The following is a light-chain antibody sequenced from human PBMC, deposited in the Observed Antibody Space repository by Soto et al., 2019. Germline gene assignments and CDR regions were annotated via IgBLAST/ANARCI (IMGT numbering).Light chain of an antibody. V-gene: IGLV7-46*01. Sequence: QAVVTQEPSLTVSPGGTVTLTCGSSTGAVTSGHFPSWFQQKPGQAPRTLTYDTSNKHSWTPARFSGSLLGGKAALTLSGAQPEDEADYYCLLSYSGVRVFGGGTQLTVL. J-gene: IGLJ3*02. CDR3: LLSYSGVRV. CDR2: DTS. CDR1: TGAVTSGHF.